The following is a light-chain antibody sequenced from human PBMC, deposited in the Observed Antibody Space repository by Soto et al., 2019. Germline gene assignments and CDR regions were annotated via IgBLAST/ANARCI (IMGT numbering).Light chain of an antibody. Sequence: DIQMTQSPSSLSASVGDRVTITCRASQGISNYLAWYQQKPGKVPKLLIYAASTLQSGVPTRFSGSGSGTDFTLTTSSLQPEEFASYYCQKYNSARRALGQGTKVDMK. J-gene: IGKJ1*01. CDR3: QKYNSARRA. CDR2: AAS. V-gene: IGKV1-27*01. CDR1: QGISNY.